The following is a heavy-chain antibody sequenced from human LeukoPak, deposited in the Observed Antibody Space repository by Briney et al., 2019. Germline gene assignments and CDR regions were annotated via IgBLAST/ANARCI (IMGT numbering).Heavy chain of an antibody. D-gene: IGHD3-10*01. V-gene: IGHV3-23*01. Sequence: GGSLRLSCAASGFTFSSYAMSWVRQAPGKGLEWVSAISGSGGSTYYADSVKGRFTISRDNSKNTLYLQMNSLRAEDTAVYYCAKDRPDYYGSGKPKPKGSLDYNRFDPWGQGTLVTVSS. CDR3: AKDRPDYYGSGKPKPKGSLDYNRFDP. J-gene: IGHJ5*02. CDR1: GFTFSSYA. CDR2: ISGSGGST.